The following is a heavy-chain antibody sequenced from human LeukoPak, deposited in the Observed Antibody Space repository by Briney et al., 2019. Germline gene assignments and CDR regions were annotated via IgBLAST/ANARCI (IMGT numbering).Heavy chain of an antibody. CDR2: INHSGST. V-gene: IGHV4-34*01. CDR1: GGSFSGYY. D-gene: IGHD5-12*01. Sequence: SETLSLTCAVYGGSFSGYYWSWIRQPPGKGLEWIGEINHSGSTNYNSSLKSRVTISVDTSKNQFSLKLSSVTAADTAVYYCARGRRGPALYYYYYMDVWGKGTTVTVSS. J-gene: IGHJ6*03. CDR3: ARGRRGPALYYYYYMDV.